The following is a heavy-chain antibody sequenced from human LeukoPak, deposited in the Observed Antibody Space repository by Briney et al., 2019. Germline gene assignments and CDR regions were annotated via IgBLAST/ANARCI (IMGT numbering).Heavy chain of an antibody. CDR1: GGSFSGYY. CDR3: ARLDDYGDYYFDY. D-gene: IGHD4-17*01. V-gene: IGHV4-34*01. Sequence: SETLSLTCAVYGGSFSGYYWSWIRQPPGKGLEWIGEINHSGSTNYNPSLKSRVAISVDTSKNQFSLKLSSVTAADTAVYYCARLDDYGDYYFDYWSQGTLVTVSS. CDR2: INHSGST. J-gene: IGHJ4*02.